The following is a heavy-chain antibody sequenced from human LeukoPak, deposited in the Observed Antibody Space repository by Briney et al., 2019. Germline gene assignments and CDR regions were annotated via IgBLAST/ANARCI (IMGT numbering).Heavy chain of an antibody. Sequence: PGGSLRLSCAASGFTFSSYAMHWVRQAPGKGLEWVAVISYDGSNKYYADSVKGRFTISRDNSKNTLYLQMNSLRAEDTAVYYCAKSPEDVDSSGYYFYYFDYWGQGTLVTVSS. CDR3: AKSPEDVDSSGYYFYYFDY. J-gene: IGHJ4*02. CDR1: GFTFSSYA. CDR2: ISYDGSNK. D-gene: IGHD3-22*01. V-gene: IGHV3-30-3*02.